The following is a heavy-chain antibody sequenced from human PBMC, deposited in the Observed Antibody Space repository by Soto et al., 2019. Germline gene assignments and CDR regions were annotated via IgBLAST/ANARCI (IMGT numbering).Heavy chain of an antibody. CDR3: ARLVGSSSSGVSWFDP. CDR1: GGSISSYY. CDR2: IYYSGST. D-gene: IGHD6-6*01. J-gene: IGHJ5*02. Sequence: SETLSLTCTVSGGSISSYYWSWIRQPPGKGLEWIGYIYYSGSTNYNPSLKSRVTISVDTSKNQFSLKLSSVTAADTAVYYCARLVGSSSSGVSWFDPWGQGTLVTVSS. V-gene: IGHV4-59*08.